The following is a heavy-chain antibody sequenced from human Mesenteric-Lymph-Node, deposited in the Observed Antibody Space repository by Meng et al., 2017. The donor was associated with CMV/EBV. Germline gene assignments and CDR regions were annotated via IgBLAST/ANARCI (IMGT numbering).Heavy chain of an antibody. J-gene: IGHJ4*02. CDR3: ARDRVGYIVVASGYFDY. CDR2: INSDGSST. CDR1: GFTFSSYW. V-gene: IGHV3-74*01. D-gene: IGHD2-21*01. Sequence: GESLKISCAASGFTFSSYWMHWVRQAPGKGLVWVSRINSDGSSTSYADSVKGRFTISRDNSKNTLYLQMNSLRAEDTAVYYCARDRVGYIVVASGYFDYWGQGTLVTVSS.